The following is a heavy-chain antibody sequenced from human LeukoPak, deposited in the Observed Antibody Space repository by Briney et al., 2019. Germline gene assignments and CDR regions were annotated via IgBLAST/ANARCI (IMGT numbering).Heavy chain of an antibody. Sequence: PGGSLRLSCAASGFTFHDYAMHWVRQAPGKGLEWVSLINSDGVTYYADSVKGRFTISRDNSKNSLYLQMNSLRAGDTAVYYCARQAVARPFDLWGQGTMVAVSS. CDR3: ARQAVARPFDL. CDR1: GFTFHDYA. V-gene: IGHV3-43D*03. CDR2: INSDGVT. J-gene: IGHJ3*01.